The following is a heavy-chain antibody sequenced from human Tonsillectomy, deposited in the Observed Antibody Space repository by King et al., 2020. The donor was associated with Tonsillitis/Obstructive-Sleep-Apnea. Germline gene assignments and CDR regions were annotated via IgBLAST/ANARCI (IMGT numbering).Heavy chain of an antibody. CDR1: AGSISGFY. J-gene: IGHJ6*03. V-gene: IGHV4-59*08. CDR2: MYYGGTT. Sequence: QLQESGPGLVKPSETLSLTCTVSAGSISGFYWSWIRQPPGKGLEWIGYMYYGGTTDYNPSLKGRVTISGDTSKNQFSLKLTSVTAADTAVYYCPRRHVFWSGAPPYYMDVWGKGTTVTVSS. CDR3: PRRHVFWSGAPPYYMDV. D-gene: IGHD3-3*01.